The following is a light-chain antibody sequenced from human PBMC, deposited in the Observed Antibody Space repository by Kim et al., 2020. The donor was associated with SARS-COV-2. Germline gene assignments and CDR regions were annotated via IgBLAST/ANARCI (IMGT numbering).Light chain of an antibody. CDR1: SNDIGLYNY. J-gene: IGLJ3*02. CDR2: DVT. CDR3: ASYTSSNSLV. V-gene: IGLV2-14*03. Sequence: GQSSTISCTGTSNDIGLYNYVSWYQLHPGTAPKLLIYDVTKRPSGVSDRFAGSKSGNTASLSISGLQTEDESEYFCASYTSSNSLVFGGGTQLTVL.